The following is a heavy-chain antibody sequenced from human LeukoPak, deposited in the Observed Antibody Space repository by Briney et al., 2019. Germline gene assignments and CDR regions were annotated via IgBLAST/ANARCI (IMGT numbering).Heavy chain of an antibody. CDR3: ARSSLERHYSFDF. J-gene: IGHJ4*02. CDR1: GFTFSSYA. V-gene: IGHV3-30*04. Sequence: GGSLRLSCAASGFTFSSYAMHWVRQAPGKGLEWVAAISYDGSNKYYADSVKGRFTISRDNAKNSLYLQMNSLRAEDTAVYYCARSSLERHYSFDFWGRGTLVTVSS. D-gene: IGHD1-1*01. CDR2: ISYDGSNK.